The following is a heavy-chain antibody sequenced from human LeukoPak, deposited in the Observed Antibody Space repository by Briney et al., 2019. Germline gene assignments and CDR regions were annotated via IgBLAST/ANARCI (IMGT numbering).Heavy chain of an antibody. J-gene: IGHJ4*02. D-gene: IGHD3-22*01. V-gene: IGHV3-7*01. CDR3: ARSRSGYYEDY. Sequence: GGSLRLSCAASGFTFSSYAMSWVRQAPGKGLEWVANIKEDGSEKYYVDSVKGRFTISRDNAKNSLSLQVNSLSAEDTAVYYCARSRSGYYEDYWGQGTLVTVSS. CDR2: IKEDGSEK. CDR1: GFTFSSYA.